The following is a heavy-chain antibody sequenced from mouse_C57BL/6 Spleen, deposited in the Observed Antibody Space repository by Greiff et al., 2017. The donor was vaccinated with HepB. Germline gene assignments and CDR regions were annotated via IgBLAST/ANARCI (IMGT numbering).Heavy chain of an antibody. Sequence: EVQLQQSGTVLARPGASVKMSCKTSGYTFTSYWMHWVKQRPGQGLEWIGAIYPGNSDTSYNQKFKGKAKLTAVTSASTAYMELSSRTNADSAVSYYTRPYYSNYFYYFDYWGQGTTLTVSS. D-gene: IGHD2-5*01. J-gene: IGHJ2*01. CDR3: TRPYYSNYFYYFDY. CDR1: GYTFTSYW. V-gene: IGHV1-5*01. CDR2: IYPGNSDT.